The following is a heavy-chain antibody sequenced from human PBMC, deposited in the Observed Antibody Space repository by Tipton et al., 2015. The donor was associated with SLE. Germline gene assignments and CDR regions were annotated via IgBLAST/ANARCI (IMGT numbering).Heavy chain of an antibody. CDR2: IYYSGST. Sequence: LRLSCAASGFTFSSYGMHWIRQPPGKGLEWIGYIYYSGSTNYNPSLKSRVTISVDTSKNQFSLKLSSVTAADTAVYYCARAEGSWDAFDIWGQGTMVTVSS. J-gene: IGHJ3*02. V-gene: IGHV4-59*01. CDR3: ARAEGSWDAFDI. CDR1: GFTFSSYG. D-gene: IGHD2-15*01.